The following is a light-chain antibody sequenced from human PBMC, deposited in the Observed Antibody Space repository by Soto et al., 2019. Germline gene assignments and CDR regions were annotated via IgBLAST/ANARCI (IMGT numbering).Light chain of an antibody. CDR2: GSS. J-gene: IGKJ2*01. CDR3: QQYGTSPPYT. Sequence: EIVLTQSPGTLSLSPGERATLSCRASQSVDSSYLGWYQQKPGQAPRLLIYGSSSRATGIPDRFSGSGSGTDFTLTISRLEPEDFAVYYCQQYGTSPPYTFGQGTKLEIK. V-gene: IGKV3-20*01. CDR1: QSVDSSY.